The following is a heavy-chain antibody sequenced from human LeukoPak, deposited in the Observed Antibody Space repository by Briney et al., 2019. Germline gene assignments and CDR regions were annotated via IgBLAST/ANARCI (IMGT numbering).Heavy chain of an antibody. Sequence: GGSLRLSCAASGFTFSSYSMNWVRQAPGKGLEWVSSISSSSSYIYYADSVKGRFTISRDNSKNTLYLQMNSLRAEDTAVYYCAKLAAAGFPYYFDFWGQGTLVTVSS. CDR3: AKLAAAGFPYYFDF. CDR1: GFTFSSYS. V-gene: IGHV3-21*04. D-gene: IGHD6-13*01. CDR2: ISSSSSYI. J-gene: IGHJ4*02.